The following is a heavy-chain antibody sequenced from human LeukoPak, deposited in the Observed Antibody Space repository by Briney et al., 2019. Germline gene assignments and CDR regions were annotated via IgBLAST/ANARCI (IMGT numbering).Heavy chain of an antibody. D-gene: IGHD2-2*01. V-gene: IGHV4-30-4*08. CDR1: GGSITTSNYF. CDR3: AREVDVPADSDGFDI. J-gene: IGHJ3*02. Sequence: SETLSLTRTVSGGSITTSNYFWSWIRQPPGGGLELIVYTRNSGDTYYDPSLKSRVSMTLDRSKNQFSLRLTSVTAADTAVYYCAREVDVPADSDGFDIWGQGTMVTVSS. CDR2: TRNSGDT.